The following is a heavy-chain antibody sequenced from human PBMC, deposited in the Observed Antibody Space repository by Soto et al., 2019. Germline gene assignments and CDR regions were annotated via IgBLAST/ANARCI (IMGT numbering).Heavy chain of an antibody. D-gene: IGHD2-15*01. CDR1: GFTVSSNY. V-gene: IGHV3-53*04. CDR2: IYSGGST. J-gene: IGHJ6*03. CDR3: ARGLSEVAASSYYYYYMDV. Sequence: GGSLRLSCAASGFTVSSNYMSWVRQAPGKGLEWVSVIYSGGSTYYADSVKGRFTISRHNSKNTLYLQMNSLRAEDTAVYYCARGLSEVAASSYYYYYMDVWGKGTTVTVSS.